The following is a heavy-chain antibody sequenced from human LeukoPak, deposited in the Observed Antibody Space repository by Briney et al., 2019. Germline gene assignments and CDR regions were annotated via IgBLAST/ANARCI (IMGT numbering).Heavy chain of an antibody. D-gene: IGHD5-12*01. Sequence: SETLSLTCTVSGGSISSHYWSWIRQSPGKGLEWIGYIYYSGGTNYSPSLKSRVTISVDTSKNQFSLKLSSATAADTAVYYCARGDIVTRLYYNYMDVWGKGTTVTVSS. CDR3: ARGDIVTRLYYNYMDV. CDR1: GGSISSHY. V-gene: IGHV4-59*11. J-gene: IGHJ6*03. CDR2: IYYSGGT.